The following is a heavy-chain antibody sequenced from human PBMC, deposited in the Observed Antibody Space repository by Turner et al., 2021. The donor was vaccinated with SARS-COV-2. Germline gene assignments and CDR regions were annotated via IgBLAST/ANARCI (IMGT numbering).Heavy chain of an antibody. CDR1: GYTFTSYD. Sequence: QVQLVQSGAEVKKPGASVKVSCKASGYTFTSYDINWVRQATGQGLEWMGWMNPNSGNTYYAQKFQGRVTMTRNTSITTASMVLSSLRSEDTAVYYCARGLMGWELPPGYYYYTMDVWGQGTTVTVSS. CDR3: ARGLMGWELPPGYYYYTMDV. J-gene: IGHJ6*02. D-gene: IGHD1-26*01. CDR2: MNPNSGNT. V-gene: IGHV1-8*01.